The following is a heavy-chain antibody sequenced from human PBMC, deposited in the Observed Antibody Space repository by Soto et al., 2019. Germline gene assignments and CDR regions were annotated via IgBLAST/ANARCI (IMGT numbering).Heavy chain of an antibody. D-gene: IGHD3-9*01. Sequence: AGGSLRLSCAASGFTFSSYSMNWVRQAPGKGLEWVSYISSSSTIYYADSVKGRFTISRDNAKNSLYLQMNSLRDEDTAVYYCARLSKSPKLRYFDRLLYYFDYWGQGTLVTVSS. V-gene: IGHV3-48*02. CDR1: GFTFSSYS. CDR3: ARLSKSPKLRYFDRLLYYFDY. CDR2: ISSSSTI. J-gene: IGHJ4*02.